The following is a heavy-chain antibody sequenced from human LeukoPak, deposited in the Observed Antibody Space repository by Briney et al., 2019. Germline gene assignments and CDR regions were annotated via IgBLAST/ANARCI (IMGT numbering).Heavy chain of an antibody. CDR1: GFTFSSYA. V-gene: IGHV3-23*01. Sequence: PGGSLRLSCAASGFTFSSYAMSWVGQAPGKGLEWVSAISGSGGSTYYADSVKGRFTISRDSSKNTLYLQMNSLRVEDTAVYYCAKVGDYDILTGYSCYFDYWGQGTLVTVSS. CDR3: AKVGDYDILTGYSCYFDY. CDR2: ISGSGGST. J-gene: IGHJ4*02. D-gene: IGHD3-9*01.